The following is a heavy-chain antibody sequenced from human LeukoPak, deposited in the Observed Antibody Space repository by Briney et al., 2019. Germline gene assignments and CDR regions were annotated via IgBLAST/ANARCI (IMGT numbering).Heavy chain of an antibody. V-gene: IGHV3-23*01. D-gene: IGHD5-24*01. J-gene: IGHJ5*02. CDR3: TKRPSTDGYNS. CDR2: ISGSGDNT. Sequence: PGGSLRLSCAVSGFTFSTYAMSWVRQAPGKGLEWVSVISGSGDNTYYADSVKGRFTISRDNFKNTLYLQMNNLRAEDTALYYCTKRPSTDGYNSWGQGTLVTVSS. CDR1: GFTFSTYA.